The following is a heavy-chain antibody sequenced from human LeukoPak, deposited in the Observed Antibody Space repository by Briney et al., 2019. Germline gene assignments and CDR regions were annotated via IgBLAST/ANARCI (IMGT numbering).Heavy chain of an antibody. D-gene: IGHD6-19*01. J-gene: IGHJ2*01. CDR1: GFTFSNYW. Sequence: GGSLRLSCAASGFTFSNYWMSWVRQAPGKGLEWVSTISDSGANTYYADSVRGRFTISRDNSKNTLYLQKNSLRADDTAIYYCAKSMTLQWRGFFDLWGRGTHVTVSS. CDR2: ISDSGANT. CDR3: AKSMTLQWRGFFDL. V-gene: IGHV3-23*01.